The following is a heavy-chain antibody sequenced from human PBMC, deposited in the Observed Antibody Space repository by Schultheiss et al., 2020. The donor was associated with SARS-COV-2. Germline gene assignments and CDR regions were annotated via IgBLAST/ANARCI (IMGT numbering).Heavy chain of an antibody. Sequence: GESLKISCAASGFTFSSYAMSWVRQAPGKGLEWVSAISGSGGSTYYADSVKGRFTISRDNSKNTLYLQMNSLRAEDTAVYYCAKGGIWSYVDAFDIWGQGTMVTVSS. D-gene: IGHD1-26*01. V-gene: IGHV3-23*01. CDR3: AKGGIWSYVDAFDI. CDR2: ISGSGGST. J-gene: IGHJ3*02. CDR1: GFTFSSYA.